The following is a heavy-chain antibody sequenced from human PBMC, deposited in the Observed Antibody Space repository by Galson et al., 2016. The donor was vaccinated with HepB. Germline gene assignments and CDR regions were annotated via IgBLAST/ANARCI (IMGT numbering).Heavy chain of an antibody. CDR3: ARHESPGAVSSIFDL. J-gene: IGHJ2*01. CDR2: IYYGGST. Sequence: LSWVRQAPGKGLEWIGSIYYGGSTHYNSSLKSRVTMSIDTSNNQVYLKLSFVTAEDTAMYYCARHESPGAVSSIFDLWGRGTLVTVSS. D-gene: IGHD1-26*01. V-gene: IGHV4-30-2*03.